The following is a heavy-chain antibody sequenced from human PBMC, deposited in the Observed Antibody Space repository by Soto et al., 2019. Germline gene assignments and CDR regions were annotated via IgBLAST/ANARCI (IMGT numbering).Heavy chain of an antibody. CDR2: VSISGGTI. J-gene: IGHJ4*02. CDR1: GFTFSSYD. D-gene: IGHD1-1*01. Sequence: PGGSLRLSCAASGFTFSSYDMSWVRQAPGKGLEWVSTVSISGGTIYYADFVEGLFIISRDNANTPLYLLINSLTDEDTAAYYSYKTIEQSGMYPPLDPSDYWGQGTLVTVSS. CDR3: YKTIEQSGMYPPLDPSDY. V-gene: IGHV3-23*01.